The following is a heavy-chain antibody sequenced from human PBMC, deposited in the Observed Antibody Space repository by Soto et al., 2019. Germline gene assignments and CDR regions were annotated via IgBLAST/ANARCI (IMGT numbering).Heavy chain of an antibody. CDR1: GGSINSGGFY. V-gene: IGHV4-31*03. CDR3: ARGHGNLDY. Sequence: SSETLSLTCTVSGGSINSGGFYWTWIRQHPGKGLEWIGNIYYSAYSGTTYYNPSLKSRITISADTSKNQFSLRLSSVTAADTAVYYSARGHGNLDYWGQGTLVTVSS. CDR2: IYYSAYSGTT. J-gene: IGHJ4*02.